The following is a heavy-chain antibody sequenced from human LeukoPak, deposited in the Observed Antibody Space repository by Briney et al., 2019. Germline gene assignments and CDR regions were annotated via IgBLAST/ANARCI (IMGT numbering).Heavy chain of an antibody. J-gene: IGHJ6*03. CDR3: AKDHQEGTINYYYMDV. Sequence: PGGSLRLSCAASGFTFSSYGMHWVRQAPGKGLEWVAFIRYDGSNKYYADSVKGRFTISRDNSKNTLYLQMNSLRAEDTAVYYCAKDHQEGTINYYYMDVWGKGTTVTVSS. D-gene: IGHD3-3*01. CDR2: IRYDGSNK. CDR1: GFTFSSYG. V-gene: IGHV3-30*02.